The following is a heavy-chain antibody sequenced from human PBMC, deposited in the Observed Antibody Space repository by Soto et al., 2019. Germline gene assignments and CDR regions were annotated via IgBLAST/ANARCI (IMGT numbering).Heavy chain of an antibody. Sequence: QVPLVQSGAEIKRPGSSVKISCEGSGATFNMYAIAWVRQAPGQGLEWMGGLVPMFGSPKYARNLEGRVTITADESTSTSYLEIRSLKDEDTTMYYCARGTGRVYQRMYWGQGTLVTVS. V-gene: IGHV1-69*01. CDR3: ARGTGRVYQRMY. CDR1: GATFNMYA. D-gene: IGHD2-8*01. J-gene: IGHJ4*02. CDR2: LVPMFGSP.